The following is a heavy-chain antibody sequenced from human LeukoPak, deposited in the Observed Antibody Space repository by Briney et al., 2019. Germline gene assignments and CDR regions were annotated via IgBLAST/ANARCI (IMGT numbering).Heavy chain of an antibody. CDR3: AKDVPGYSYGTFDY. CDR1: GFTFSSYS. V-gene: IGHV3-23*01. CDR2: ISGSGGTT. D-gene: IGHD5-18*01. J-gene: IGHJ4*02. Sequence: GGSLRLSCAASGFTFSSYSMNWVRQAPGKGLEWVSAISGSGGTTYYADSVKGRFTISRDNSKNTLYLQMNSLRAEDTAVYYCAKDVPGYSYGTFDYWGQGTLVTVSS.